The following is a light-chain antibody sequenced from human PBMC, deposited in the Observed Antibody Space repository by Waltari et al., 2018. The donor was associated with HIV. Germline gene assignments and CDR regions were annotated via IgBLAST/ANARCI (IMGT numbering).Light chain of an antibody. CDR3: CSYAGDSSYV. V-gene: IGLV2-11*01. J-gene: IGLJ1*01. CDR2: HVT. CDR1: SSDVGGYDY. Sequence: QSALTQPRSVSGSPGQSVTISCTGASSDVGGYDYVSWYQHHPGKDPKLIIYHVTKRPSGVPDRFSGSKSGNTASLTISGLQAEDKADYYCCSYAGDSSYVFGTGTEVT.